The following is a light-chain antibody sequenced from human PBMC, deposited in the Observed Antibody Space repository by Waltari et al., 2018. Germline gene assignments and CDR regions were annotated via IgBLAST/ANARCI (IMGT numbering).Light chain of an antibody. J-gene: IGKJ1*01. CDR2: WAS. Sequence: DFVMTQSPEFLAVSLGERATINCKSSQSVLYSPNSKNHLAWYQQKPGQPPKLLIYWASTRESGVTDRFSGSGSGTDFTLTISSLQAEDVAVYYCHQYSTTPWTFGQGTKVEI. V-gene: IGKV4-1*01. CDR3: HQYSTTPWT. CDR1: QSVLYSPNSKNH.